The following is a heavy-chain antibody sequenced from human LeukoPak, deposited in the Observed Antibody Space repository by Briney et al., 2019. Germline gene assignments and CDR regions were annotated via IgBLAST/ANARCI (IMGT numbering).Heavy chain of an antibody. D-gene: IGHD3-22*01. J-gene: IGHJ4*02. V-gene: IGHV3-23*01. CDR3: AKLRLYYYDSSGYYGGFDY. Sequence: GGSLRLSCAASGFTFTSYAMSWVRQAPGKGLEWVSAISGSGGSTYYADSVKGRFTISRDNSKNTLYLQMNSLRAEDTAVYYCAKLRLYYYDSSGYYGGFDYWGQGTLVTVSS. CDR1: GFTFTSYA. CDR2: ISGSGGST.